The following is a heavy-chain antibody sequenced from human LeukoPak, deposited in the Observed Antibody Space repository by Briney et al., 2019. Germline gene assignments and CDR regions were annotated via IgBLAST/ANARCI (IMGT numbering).Heavy chain of an antibody. CDR3: ARVRSSYEVSGYFDY. CDR2: ISYDGSNK. D-gene: IGHD5-18*01. CDR1: GFTFSIYA. V-gene: IGHV3-30*04. Sequence: PGGSLRLSCAASGFTFSIYAMHWVREAPGRGRGWVSVISYDGSNKYYADSVKGRFTISRDNSKNTLYLQMNSLRAEDTAVYYCARVRSSYEVSGYFDYWGQGTLVTVSS. J-gene: IGHJ4*02.